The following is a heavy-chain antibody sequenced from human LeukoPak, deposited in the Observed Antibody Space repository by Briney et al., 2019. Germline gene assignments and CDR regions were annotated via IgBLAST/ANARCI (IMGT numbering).Heavy chain of an antibody. Sequence: SVKVSCKASGGTFSSYAISWVRQAPGQGLEWMGEIIPIFGTANYAQKFQGRVTITTDESTSTAYMELSSLRSEDTAVYYCARVPFFGVVTEYYYYYMDVWGKGTTVTVSS. CDR1: GGTFSSYA. CDR3: ARVPFFGVVTEYYYYYMDV. D-gene: IGHD3-3*01. CDR2: IIPIFGTA. J-gene: IGHJ6*03. V-gene: IGHV1-69*05.